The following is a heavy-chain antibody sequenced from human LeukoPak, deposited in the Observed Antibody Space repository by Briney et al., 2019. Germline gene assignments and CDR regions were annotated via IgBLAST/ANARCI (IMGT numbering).Heavy chain of an antibody. CDR1: GFTFSSYS. CDR3: AEVPTGDSSS. CDR2: ISSSSSYI. V-gene: IGHV3-21*03. D-gene: IGHD6-6*01. J-gene: IGHJ4*02. Sequence: GGSLRHSCAASGFTFSSYSMNWVRQAPGKGLEWVSSISSSSSYIYYADSVKGRFTISRDNAKNSLYLQMNSLRAEDTAVYYCAEVPTGDSSSWGQGTLVTVSS.